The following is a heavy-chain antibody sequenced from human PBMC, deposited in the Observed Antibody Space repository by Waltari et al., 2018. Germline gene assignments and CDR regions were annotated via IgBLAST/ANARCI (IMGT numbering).Heavy chain of an antibody. D-gene: IGHD1-1*01. V-gene: IGHV3-74*01. J-gene: IGHJ5*02. CDR2: INNDGTTT. CDR1: GFTFNRFW. CDR3: ASTQLRPSNWFDP. Sequence: EVQLVESGGGSVQPGGSLSLSCAASGFTFNRFWMHWVRQSPGKGLMWVSRINNDGTTTSYAASVLGRVTISRDNAKTTLYRQMDSLRVDDTAVYYCASTQLRPSNWFDPWGQGTLVTVSS.